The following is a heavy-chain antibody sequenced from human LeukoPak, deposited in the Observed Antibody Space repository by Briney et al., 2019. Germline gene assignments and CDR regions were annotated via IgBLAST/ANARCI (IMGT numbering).Heavy chain of an antibody. CDR3: ARDPLWFGELPYYYYYMDV. J-gene: IGHJ6*03. CDR1: GYTFTSYD. V-gene: IGHV1-8*01. Sequence: ASVKVSCKASGYTFTSYDINWVRQATGQGLEWMGWMNPNSGNTGYAQKFQGRVTMTRNTSISTAYMELSSLRSEDTAVYYCARDPLWFGELPYYYYYMDVWGKGTTVTVSS. D-gene: IGHD3-10*01. CDR2: MNPNSGNT.